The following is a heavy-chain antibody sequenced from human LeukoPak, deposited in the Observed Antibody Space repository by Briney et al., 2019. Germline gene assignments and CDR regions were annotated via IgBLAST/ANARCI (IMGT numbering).Heavy chain of an antibody. CDR2: INHSGSA. CDR3: ARGRPEYWGLSYLGYYYMDV. J-gene: IGHJ6*03. CDR1: GGSFSGYY. Sequence: SETLSLTCAVYGGSFSGYYWSWIRQPPGKGLEWIGEINHSGSANYNPSLKSRVTISVDTSKNQFSLKLSSVTAADTAVYYCARGRPEYWGLSYLGYYYMDVWGKGTTVTVSS. V-gene: IGHV4-34*01. D-gene: IGHD3-16*02.